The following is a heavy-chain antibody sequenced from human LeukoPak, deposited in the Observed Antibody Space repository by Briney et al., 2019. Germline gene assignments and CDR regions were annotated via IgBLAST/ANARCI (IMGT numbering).Heavy chain of an antibody. CDR1: GGSISSYY. J-gene: IGHJ6*03. V-gene: IGHV4-59*01. D-gene: IGHD6-19*01. Sequence: SETLSLTCTVSGGSISSYYWSWIRQPPGKGLEWIAYIYYSGSTNYNPSLKSRVTISVDTSKNQFSLKLRSVTAADTAVYYCARAVEDFYYYMDVWGKGTTVTVSS. CDR2: IYYSGST. CDR3: ARAVEDFYYYMDV.